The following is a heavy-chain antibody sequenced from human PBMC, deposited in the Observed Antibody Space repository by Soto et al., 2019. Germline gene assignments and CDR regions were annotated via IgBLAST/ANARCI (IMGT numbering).Heavy chain of an antibody. CDR2: ISAYIGNK. CDR1: GYTFTSYG. J-gene: IGHJ6*02. V-gene: IGHV1-18*04. D-gene: IGHD2-2*01. CDR3: ARVKGMCSSTSCPVYYYGMDV. Sequence: ASVKVSCKASGYTFTSYGISWVRQAPGQGLEWMGWISAYIGNKNYAQKLQGRDTMTTNTSTSTAYMELRSLRSDDTAVYYGARVKGMCSSTSCPVYYYGMDVWGQGTTVTVSS.